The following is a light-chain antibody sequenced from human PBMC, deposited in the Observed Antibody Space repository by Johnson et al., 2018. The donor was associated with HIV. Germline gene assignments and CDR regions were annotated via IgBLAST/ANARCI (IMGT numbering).Light chain of an antibody. CDR1: SSKIGNNY. J-gene: IGLJ1*01. CDR3: GTWDSSLSAGGV. V-gene: IGLV1-51*02. CDR2: ENN. Sequence: QSVLTQPPSVSAAPGQKVTISCSGSSSKIGNNYVSWYQQLPGTAPKLLIYENNKRPSGIPDRFSGSKSGTSATLDITGLHTGDEADYYCGTWDSSLSAGGVFGTGTKVTVL.